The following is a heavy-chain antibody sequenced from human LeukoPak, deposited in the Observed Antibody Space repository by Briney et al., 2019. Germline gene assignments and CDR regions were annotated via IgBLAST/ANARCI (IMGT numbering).Heavy chain of an antibody. D-gene: IGHD1-7*01. CDR2: INHSGST. Sequence: SETLSLTCAVYGGPFSGYYWSWIRQPPGKGLEWIGEINHSGSTNYNPSLKSRVTISVDTSKNQFSLKLSSVTAADTAVYYCATFLITGTTVFDHWGQGTLVTVSS. CDR1: GGPFSGYY. J-gene: IGHJ4*02. CDR3: ATFLITGTTVFDH. V-gene: IGHV4-34*01.